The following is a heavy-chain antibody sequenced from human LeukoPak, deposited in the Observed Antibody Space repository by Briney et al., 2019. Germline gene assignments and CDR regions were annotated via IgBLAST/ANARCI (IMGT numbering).Heavy chain of an antibody. CDR3: ASPGGDCTNGVCSNYFDY. J-gene: IGHJ4*02. D-gene: IGHD2-8*01. CDR1: GYSISSGYY. Sequence: PSETLSLTCTVSGYSISSGYYWGWIRQPPGKGLEWIGSIYHSGSTYYNPSLKSRVTISVDTSKNQFSLKLGSVTAADTAVYYCASPGGDCTNGVCSNYFDYWGQGTLVTVSS. CDR2: IYHSGST. V-gene: IGHV4-38-2*02.